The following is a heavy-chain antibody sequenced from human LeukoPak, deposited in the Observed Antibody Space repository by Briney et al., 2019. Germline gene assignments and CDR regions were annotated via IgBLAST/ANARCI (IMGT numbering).Heavy chain of an antibody. J-gene: IGHJ3*02. Sequence: GGSLRLSCAASGFTFSDYAMSWVRQAPGKGLAWVSAISGSGGTTYYSDSVKGRFTTSRDNSKNTLYLQMNSLRAEDTAVYYCARWNYGTDAFDIWGQGTMVTVSS. V-gene: IGHV3-23*01. CDR2: ISGSGGTT. CDR3: ARWNYGTDAFDI. D-gene: IGHD1-7*01. CDR1: GFTFSDYA.